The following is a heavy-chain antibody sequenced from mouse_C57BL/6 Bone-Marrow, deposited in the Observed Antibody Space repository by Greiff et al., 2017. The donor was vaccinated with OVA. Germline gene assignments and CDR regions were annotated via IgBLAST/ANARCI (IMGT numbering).Heavy chain of an antibody. V-gene: IGHV1-64*01. CDR2: IHPNSGGT. Sequence: QVQLQQPGAELVKPGASVKLSCKASGYTFTSYWMHWVKQRPGQGLEWIGLIHPNSGGTTYNEKFKSKATLTVDKSSSTAYMQLSSLTSEDSAVYDCARDDWDGGSYFDYWGQGTTLTVSS. D-gene: IGHD4-1*01. CDR1: GYTFTSYW. J-gene: IGHJ2*01. CDR3: ARDDWDGGSYFDY.